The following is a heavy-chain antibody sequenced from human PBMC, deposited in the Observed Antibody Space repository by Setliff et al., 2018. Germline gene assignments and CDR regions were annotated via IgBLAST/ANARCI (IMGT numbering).Heavy chain of an antibody. D-gene: IGHD1-26*01. CDR3: ARCSGSYDAFDI. CDR2: IYYSGST. V-gene: IGHV4-31*01. CDR1: GGSISSGGYY. Sequence: SETLSLTCTVSGGSISSGGYYWSWIRQHPRMGLEWIGYIYYSGSTYHNPSLKTLVTISVDTSKNQFSLKLSSVTAADTAVYYCARCSGSYDAFDIWGQGTMVTVSS. J-gene: IGHJ3*02.